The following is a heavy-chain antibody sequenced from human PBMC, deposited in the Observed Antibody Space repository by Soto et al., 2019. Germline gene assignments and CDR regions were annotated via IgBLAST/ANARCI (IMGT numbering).Heavy chain of an antibody. CDR2: IYYIGTT. J-gene: IGHJ4*02. D-gene: IGHD1-26*01. V-gene: IGHV4-39*01. CDR3: ARHLDSGTYIFDY. CDR1: GGSIISSRYY. Sequence: KTSETLSLTCTVSGGSIISSRYYWGWIRQSPGKGLEWIGSIYYIGTTYYSPSLKSRVTISVDTSKNQFSLKLSSVTAADTAVYYCARHLDSGTYIFDYWGQGTLVTVSS.